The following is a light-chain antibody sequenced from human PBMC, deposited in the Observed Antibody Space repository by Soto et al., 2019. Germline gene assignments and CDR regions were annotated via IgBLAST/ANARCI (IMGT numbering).Light chain of an antibody. CDR3: CSYAGTSPTYV. J-gene: IGLJ1*01. Sequence: QSALTQPRSVSGSPGQSVTISCTGTSSDVGGYNYVSWYQQHPGKAPKLMIYDVNKRPSGVPDRFSGSKSGNTASLTISGLQAVDEADYYCCSYAGTSPTYVFGTGTKVTVL. V-gene: IGLV2-11*01. CDR1: SSDVGGYNY. CDR2: DVN.